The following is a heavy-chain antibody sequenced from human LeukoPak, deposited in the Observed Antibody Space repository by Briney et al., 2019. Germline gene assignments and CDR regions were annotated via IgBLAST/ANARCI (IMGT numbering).Heavy chain of an antibody. CDR1: GGSISSYY. J-gene: IGHJ4*02. CDR2: ISTSGST. Sequence: SETLSLTCTVSGGSISSYYWSWIRQSAGKGLEWIGRISTSGSTNYNPSLKSRVTMSVDTSKNQFSLKLSSVTAADTAVYYCASTYYYGSGSLDYWGQGTLVTVSS. D-gene: IGHD3-10*01. CDR3: ASTYYYGSGSLDY. V-gene: IGHV4-4*07.